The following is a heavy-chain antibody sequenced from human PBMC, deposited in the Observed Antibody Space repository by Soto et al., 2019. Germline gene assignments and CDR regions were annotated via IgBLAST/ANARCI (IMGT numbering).Heavy chain of an antibody. Sequence: XETLSLTCAFSVVSISSSNWWSWVRQPPGKGLEWIGEIYHSGSTNYNPSLKSRVTISVDKSKNQFSLKLSSVTAADTAVYYCARDSSTNWNYGSWFEYWGQGTLGTVSS. CDR3: ARDSSTNWNYGSWFEY. D-gene: IGHD1-7*01. CDR2: IYHSGST. V-gene: IGHV4-4*02. J-gene: IGHJ4*02. CDR1: VVSISSSNW.